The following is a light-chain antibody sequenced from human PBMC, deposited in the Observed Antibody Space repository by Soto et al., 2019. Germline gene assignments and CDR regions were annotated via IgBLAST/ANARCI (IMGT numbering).Light chain of an antibody. V-gene: IGKV3-15*01. Sequence: EILMTQSPVTLSVSPGERATLSCRASQSVSSNLAWYQQKPGQAPSLLIYGAFTRATGIPARFSGTGSGTEFPLPISSLQSEDFALYYCQQYNDWPLTFGQGTKVEI. J-gene: IGKJ1*01. CDR2: GAF. CDR1: QSVSSN. CDR3: QQYNDWPLT.